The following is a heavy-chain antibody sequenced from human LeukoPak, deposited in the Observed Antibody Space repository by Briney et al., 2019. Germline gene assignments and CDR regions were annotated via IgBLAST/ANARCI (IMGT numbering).Heavy chain of an antibody. Sequence: PSETLSLTCAVYGGSFSGYYWSWIRQPPGKGLEWIGEINHSGSTNYNPSLKSRVTMSVDTSRNQFSLKLSSVTAADTAVYYCAREISNYAWNYYYYYMDVWGKGTTVTVSS. D-gene: IGHD4-11*01. CDR3: AREISNYAWNYYYYYMDV. V-gene: IGHV4-34*01. CDR1: GGSFSGYY. CDR2: INHSGST. J-gene: IGHJ6*03.